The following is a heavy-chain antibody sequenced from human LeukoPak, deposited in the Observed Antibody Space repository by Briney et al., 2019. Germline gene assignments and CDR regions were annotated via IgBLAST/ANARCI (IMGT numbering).Heavy chain of an antibody. V-gene: IGHV1-8*01. Sequence: ASVKVSCKASGYTFTSYDINWVRQATGQGLEWMGWMNPNSGNTGYAQKFQGRVTMTRNTSISTAYMELSSLRSEDTAVYYCARAVVVVIRKGYRFDPWGQGTLVTVSS. D-gene: IGHD3-22*01. CDR2: MNPNSGNT. J-gene: IGHJ5*02. CDR3: ARAVVVVIRKGYRFDP. CDR1: GYTFTSYD.